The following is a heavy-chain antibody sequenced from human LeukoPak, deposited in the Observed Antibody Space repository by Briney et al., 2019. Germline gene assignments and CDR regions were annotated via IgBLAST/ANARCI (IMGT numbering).Heavy chain of an antibody. CDR1: GYTFTGYY. J-gene: IGHJ4*02. V-gene: IGHV1-2*04. CDR2: INPNSGGT. D-gene: IGHD6-13*01. Sequence: ASVTVSCKASGYTFTGYYIHWVRQAPEQGLEWMGWINPNSGGTNYAQKFQDWVTMTRDTSISTAYMELSRLRSDDTAVYYCARGLYSSSYYVFDYWGQGTLVTVSS. CDR3: ARGLYSSSYYVFDY.